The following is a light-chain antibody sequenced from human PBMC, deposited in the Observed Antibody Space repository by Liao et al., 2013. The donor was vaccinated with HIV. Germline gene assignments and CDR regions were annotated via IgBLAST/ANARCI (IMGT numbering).Light chain of an antibody. J-gene: IGLJ3*02. CDR1: KLGDKY. CDR3: QAWDSSTGV. Sequence: SYELTQAPSVSVSPGQTASITCSANKLGDKYAFWYQQKPGQSPVLVIYQDNKRPSGTPERFSGSNSGNTATLTISGTQAMDEADYYCQAWDSSTGVFGGGTRLTVL. V-gene: IGLV3-1*01. CDR2: QDN.